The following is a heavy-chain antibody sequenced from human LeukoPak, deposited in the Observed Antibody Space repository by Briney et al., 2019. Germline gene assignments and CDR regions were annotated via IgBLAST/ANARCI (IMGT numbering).Heavy chain of an antibody. V-gene: IGHV3-30*18. CDR1: GFTFSSYG. CDR2: ISYDGSNK. Sequence: GGSLRLSCAAPGFTFSSYGMHWVRQAPGKGLEWVAVISYDGSNKYYADSVKGRFTISRDNSKNTLYLQMNSLRGEDTAVYYCAKGGVVVPAAILDYWGQGTLVTVSS. CDR3: AKGGVVVPAAILDY. J-gene: IGHJ4*02. D-gene: IGHD2-2*01.